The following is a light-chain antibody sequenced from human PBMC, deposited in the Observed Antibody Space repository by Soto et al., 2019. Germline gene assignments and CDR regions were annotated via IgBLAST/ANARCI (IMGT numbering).Light chain of an antibody. CDR2: EVS. Sequence: QSALTQPASVSGSPGQSITISCSGTSGDIGGYNYVSWYQQHPGKAPKLVIYEVSNRPSGLSNRFSGSKSGNTASLTISGLQAEDEADYYCSSYSTTSTLDVFGTGTKLTVL. CDR3: SSYSTTSTLDV. CDR1: SGDIGGYNY. J-gene: IGLJ1*01. V-gene: IGLV2-14*01.